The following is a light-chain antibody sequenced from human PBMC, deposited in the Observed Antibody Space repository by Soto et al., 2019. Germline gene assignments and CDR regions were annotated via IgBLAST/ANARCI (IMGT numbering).Light chain of an antibody. CDR2: EAD. CDR3: SSYAGDSALI. Sequence: QSALTRPASVSGSPGQSISISCTGSRSDVGSYNFVSWYQLFPGKAPKLIIYEADKRPSGVSSRFSGSKSGFTASLTISGLQAEDEADYFCSSYAGDSALIFGGGTQLTVL. J-gene: IGLJ2*01. V-gene: IGLV2-23*01. CDR1: RSDVGSYNF.